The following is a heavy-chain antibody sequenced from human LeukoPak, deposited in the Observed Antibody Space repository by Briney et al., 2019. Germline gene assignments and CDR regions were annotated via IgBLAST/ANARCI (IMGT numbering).Heavy chain of an antibody. CDR3: ARTWAYTIFGVGDIYGMDV. V-gene: IGHV4-34*01. Sequence: SETLSLTCAVYGGSFSGYYWSWIRQPPGKGLEWIGEINHSGSTNYNPSLKSRVTISVDTSKNQFSLKLSSVTAADTAVYYCARTWAYTIFGVGDIYGMDVWGQGTTVTVSS. J-gene: IGHJ6*02. CDR2: INHSGST. D-gene: IGHD3-3*01. CDR1: GGSFSGYY.